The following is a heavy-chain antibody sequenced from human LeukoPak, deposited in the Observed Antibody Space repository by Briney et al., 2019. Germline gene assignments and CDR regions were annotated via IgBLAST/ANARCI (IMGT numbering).Heavy chain of an antibody. CDR2: ISWNSGSI. D-gene: IGHD3-22*01. V-gene: IGHV3-9*01. Sequence: GGSLRLSCAASGFTFDDYAMHWVRQAPGKGLEWVSGISWNSGSIGYADSVKGRFTISRDNAKNSLYLQMNSLRAEDTALYYCAKSYDSSGYYYLYYFDYWGQGTLVTVSS. CDR3: AKSYDSSGYYYLYYFDY. J-gene: IGHJ4*02. CDR1: GFTFDDYA.